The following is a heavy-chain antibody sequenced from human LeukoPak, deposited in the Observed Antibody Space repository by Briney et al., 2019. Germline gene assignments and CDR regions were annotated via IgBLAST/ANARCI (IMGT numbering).Heavy chain of an antibody. D-gene: IGHD2-2*01. Sequence: ASVKVSCKASGYTFTGYYMHWVRQAPGQGLEWMGWINPNSGGTNYAQKFQGRVTMTRDTSISTAYMELSRLRSDDTAVYYCARGWGDSCSSTSCYADAFDIWGQGTMVTVSS. V-gene: IGHV1-2*02. CDR2: INPNSGGT. CDR1: GYTFTGYY. J-gene: IGHJ3*02. CDR3: ARGWGDSCSSTSCYADAFDI.